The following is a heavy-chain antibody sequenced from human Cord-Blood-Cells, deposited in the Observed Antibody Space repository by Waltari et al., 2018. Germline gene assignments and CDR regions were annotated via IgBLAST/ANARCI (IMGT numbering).Heavy chain of an antibody. CDR3: ARLYCSSTSCYYYFDY. V-gene: IGHV5-51*01. J-gene: IGHJ4*02. CDR1: GYSFTSYW. D-gene: IGHD2-2*01. Sequence: EVQLVQSGAEVKKPGESLKISCKGSGYSFTSYWIGWVRQMPGKGLEWMGSIYPGDSDTRYSPSVQGQVTISADKSISTAYLQWSSLKASDTAMYYCARLYCSSTSCYYYFDYWGQGTLVTVSS. CDR2: IYPGDSDT.